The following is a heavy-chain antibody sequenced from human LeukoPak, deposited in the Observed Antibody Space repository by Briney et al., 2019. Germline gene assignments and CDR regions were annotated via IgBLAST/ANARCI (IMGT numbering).Heavy chain of an antibody. CDR2: IASSGSPI. D-gene: IGHD4-17*01. V-gene: IGHV3-48*03. CDR1: GFTFSSSE. CDR3: ARSPVTCFDY. Sequence: GGSLRLSCAASGFTFSSSEMSWVRQAPGQGLEWVSYIASSGSPIFYADSVKGRFTISRDNAKNSLYLQMNSLRAEDTAVYYCARSPVTCFDYWGQGTLVTVSS. J-gene: IGHJ4*02.